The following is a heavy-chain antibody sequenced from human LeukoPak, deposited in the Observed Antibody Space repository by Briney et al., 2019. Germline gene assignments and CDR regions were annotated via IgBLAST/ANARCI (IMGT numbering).Heavy chain of an antibody. J-gene: IGHJ4*02. V-gene: IGHV3-23*01. CDR1: GLTCSTFA. D-gene: IGHD4-23*01. CDR2: ISGSGVSA. Sequence: PGGTLRLTCAASGLTCSTFAISCVPKAPGMEIAKISAISGSGVSANYAASAKRRSTSSRDNSKSTMYLQMNSLRAEDTAVYYCAKEPTNTTVVTHFDYRGQGTLVTVSS. CDR3: AKEPTNTTVVTHFDY.